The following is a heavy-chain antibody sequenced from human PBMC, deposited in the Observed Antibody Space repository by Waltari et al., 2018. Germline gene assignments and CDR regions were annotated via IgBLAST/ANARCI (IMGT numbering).Heavy chain of an antibody. J-gene: IGHJ6*02. CDR2: INPNSGGT. Sequence: QVQLVQSGAEVKKPGASVKVSCKASGYTFTGYYMHWVRQAPGQGLEWMGWINPNSGGTNYAQKFKGRVTMTRDTSISTAYMELSRLRSDDTAVYYCAREGGVVADYYYYYGMDVLGQGTTVTVSS. D-gene: IGHD2-15*01. V-gene: IGHV1-2*02. CDR1: GYTFTGYY. CDR3: AREGGVVADYYYYYGMDV.